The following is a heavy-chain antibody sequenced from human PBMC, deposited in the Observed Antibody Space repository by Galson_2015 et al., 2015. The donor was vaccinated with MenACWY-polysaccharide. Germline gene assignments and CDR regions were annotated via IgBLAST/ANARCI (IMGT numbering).Heavy chain of an antibody. CDR2: IYSDGNT. V-gene: IGHV3-66*02. CDR1: GFTVSSSY. J-gene: IGHJ4*02. Sequence: SLRLSCAASGFTVSSSYMNWVRQAPGKGLEWVSIIYSDGNTYYADSVKGRFTISRDNSKNTLYLQMNSLRIEDTAVYYCARDLRGGVCYWGQGALVPVSS. CDR3: ARDLRGGVCY. D-gene: IGHD3-16*01.